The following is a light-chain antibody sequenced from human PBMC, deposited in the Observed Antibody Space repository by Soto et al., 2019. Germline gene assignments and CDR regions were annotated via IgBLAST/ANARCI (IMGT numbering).Light chain of an antibody. CDR1: QSILYSSNNRNY. CDR3: QQYYSTPIT. CDR2: WAS. Sequence: DIVMTQSPDSLAVSLGERATINCKSSQSILYSSNNRNYLAWYQQRPGQSPKLLIYWASTRESGVPDRFSGSGSGTDFTLSISSLQAEDAAVYYCQQYYSTPITFGGGTRVEIK. V-gene: IGKV4-1*01. J-gene: IGKJ4*01.